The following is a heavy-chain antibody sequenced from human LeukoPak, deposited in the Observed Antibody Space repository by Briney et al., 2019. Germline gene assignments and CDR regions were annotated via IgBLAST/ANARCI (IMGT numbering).Heavy chain of an antibody. Sequence: GASVKVSCKASGYTFTTYYVHWVRQAPGQGLEWMGIISPSGGSTTYAQKFRGRLTMTRDMSTGTVYMELSSLRSEDTAVYYCARGSRPVYNLLTGKRYFDYWGQGTLLTVSS. J-gene: IGHJ4*02. V-gene: IGHV1-46*01. CDR1: GYTFTTYY. CDR3: ARGSRPVYNLLTGKRYFDY. D-gene: IGHD3-9*01. CDR2: ISPSGGST.